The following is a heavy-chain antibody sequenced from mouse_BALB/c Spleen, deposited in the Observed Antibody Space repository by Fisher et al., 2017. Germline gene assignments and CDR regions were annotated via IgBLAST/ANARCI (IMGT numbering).Heavy chain of an antibody. J-gene: IGHJ4*01. CDR3: ARWSGTKAMDY. V-gene: IGHV1-80*01. D-gene: IGHD3-1*01. Sequence: KFKGKATLTADKSSSTAYMQLSSLTSVDSAVYFCARWSGTKAMDYWGQGTSVTVSS.